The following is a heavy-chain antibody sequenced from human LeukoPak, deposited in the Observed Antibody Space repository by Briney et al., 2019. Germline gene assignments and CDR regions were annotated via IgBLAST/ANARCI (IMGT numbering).Heavy chain of an antibody. V-gene: IGHV3-7*01. CDR1: GFSFRDYW. Sequence: GGSLRLSCAASGFSFRDYWMRWVRQAPGKGLEWVANIGPDGGGKYYLDSVKGRFTVSRDNAENLLYLQMNSLRAEDTAVYYCARDLFPAAGPYYFDYWGQGTLVTVSS. J-gene: IGHJ4*02. CDR2: IGPDGGGK. D-gene: IGHD6-13*01. CDR3: ARDLFPAAGPYYFDY.